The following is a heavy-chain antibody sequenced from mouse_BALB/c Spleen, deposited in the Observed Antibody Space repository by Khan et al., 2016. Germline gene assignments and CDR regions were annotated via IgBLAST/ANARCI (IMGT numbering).Heavy chain of an antibody. CDR3: ARGEDGYDWFAY. V-gene: IGHV5-6-3*01. Sequence: EVELVESGGGLVQPGGSLKLSCTASGFTFSSYGMSWVRQTPDKRLELVATINSNGGSTYYPDSVKGRFTISRDNAKNTLYLQMSSLKSEDTAMYDCARGEDGYDWFAYWGQGTLVTVSA. CDR2: INSNGGST. J-gene: IGHJ3*01. D-gene: IGHD2-2*01. CDR1: GFTFSSYG.